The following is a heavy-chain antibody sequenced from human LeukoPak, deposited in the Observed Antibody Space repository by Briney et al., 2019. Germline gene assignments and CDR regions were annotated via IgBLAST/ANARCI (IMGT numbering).Heavy chain of an antibody. CDR2: INHIGST. V-gene: IGHV4-34*01. CDR3: VRRVPAATGYYFDY. D-gene: IGHD2-2*01. Sequence: SETLSLTCAVYGGSFSGYYWSWIRQPPGKGLEWIGEINHIGSTYYNPSLKSRVTISVDRSKNHFYLKLSSMTAADTAVYYCVRRVPAATGYYFDYWGQGTLVTVSS. CDR1: GGSFSGYY. J-gene: IGHJ4*02.